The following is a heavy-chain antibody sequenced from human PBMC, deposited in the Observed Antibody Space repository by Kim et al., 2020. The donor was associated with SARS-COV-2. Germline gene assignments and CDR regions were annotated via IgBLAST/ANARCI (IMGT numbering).Heavy chain of an antibody. Sequence: GGSLRLSCAASGFTFSNAWMSWVRQAPGKGLEWVGRIKSKTDGGTTDYAAPVKGRFTISRDDSKNTLYLQMNSLKTEDTTVYYCTTDRPRYRNPYNWFDPLGQGTLVNVSS. D-gene: IGHD5-18*01. V-gene: IGHV3-15*01. CDR2: IKSKTDGGTT. J-gene: IGHJ5*02. CDR3: TTDRPRYRNPYNWFDP. CDR1: GFTFSNAW.